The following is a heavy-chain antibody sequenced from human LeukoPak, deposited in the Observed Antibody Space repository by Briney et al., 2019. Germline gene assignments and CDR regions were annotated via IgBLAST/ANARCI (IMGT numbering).Heavy chain of an antibody. Sequence: GASVKVSCKASGSTFSSYAISWVRQAPGQGLEWMGGIIPIFGTANYAQKFQGRVTITADESTSTVYMELSSLRSEDTAVYYCARAKGRSSGWYGTTLVDYWGQGTLVTVSS. D-gene: IGHD6-19*01. V-gene: IGHV1-69*13. CDR3: ARAKGRSSGWYGTTLVDY. CDR1: GSTFSSYA. CDR2: IIPIFGTA. J-gene: IGHJ4*02.